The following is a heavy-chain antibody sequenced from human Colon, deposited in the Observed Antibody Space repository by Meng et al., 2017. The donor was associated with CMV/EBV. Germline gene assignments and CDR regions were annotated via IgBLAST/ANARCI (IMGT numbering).Heavy chain of an antibody. D-gene: IGHD2-2*01. V-gene: IGHV4-34*01. CDR3: AGGSLPVTLGDGFEI. CDR1: GGSFSGYY. CDR2: FYSGGTS. Sequence: SETLSLTCAVYGGSFSGYYWGWIRQPPGKGLEWIGTFYSGGTSSFNPSLKSRVTISIDTSKNQFSLKMNSTTAADTAVYFCAGGSLPVTLGDGFEIWGQGTLVTVSS. J-gene: IGHJ3*02.